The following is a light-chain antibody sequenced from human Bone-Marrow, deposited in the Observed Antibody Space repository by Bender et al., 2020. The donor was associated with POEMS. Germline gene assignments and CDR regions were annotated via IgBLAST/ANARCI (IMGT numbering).Light chain of an antibody. Sequence: QSALTQPPSVSGSPGQSVTISCTGSSSDIGNYNYVSWYRQSPGKAPKLLIFENNQRPSGVPDRFSGSKSGTSASLAIRGLQSEDEADYYCAAWDDSLNAYVFGTGTKVTVL. CDR1: SSDIGNYNY. CDR3: AAWDDSLNAYV. CDR2: ENN. J-gene: IGLJ1*01. V-gene: IGLV2-11*01.